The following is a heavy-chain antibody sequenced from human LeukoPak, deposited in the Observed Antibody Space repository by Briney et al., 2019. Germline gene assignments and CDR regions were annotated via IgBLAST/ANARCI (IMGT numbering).Heavy chain of an antibody. CDR1: GASISSYY. CDR2: IYYSGST. J-gene: IGHJ2*01. V-gene: IGHV4-59*01. Sequence: SETLSLTCAVSGASISSYYWSWIRRPPGKGLEWIAFIYYSGSTKYNPSLKSRVTISVDTSKNQFSLKLSSVTAADTAVYYCERARYGGNSEGYFDLWGRGTLVTVSS. D-gene: IGHD4-23*01. CDR3: ERARYGGNSEGYFDL.